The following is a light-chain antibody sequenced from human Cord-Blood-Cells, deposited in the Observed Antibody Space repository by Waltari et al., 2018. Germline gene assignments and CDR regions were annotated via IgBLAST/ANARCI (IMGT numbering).Light chain of an antibody. CDR1: SRDVGGYNY. CDR3: SSYTSSSTLV. J-gene: IGLJ1*01. V-gene: IGLV2-14*01. Sequence: QSDLTQPASVSGSPGQSLTIFCTRPSRDVGGYNYVSWYQQHQGKDPKLMIYDVSNRPSGVSKRFSGSKSGNTASLTISGIQAEDEADYYCSSYTSSSTLVFGTGTKVTVL. CDR2: DVS.